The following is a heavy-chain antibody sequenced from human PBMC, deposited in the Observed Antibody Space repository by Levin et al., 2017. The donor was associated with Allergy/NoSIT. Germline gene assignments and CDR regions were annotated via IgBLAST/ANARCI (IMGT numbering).Heavy chain of an antibody. CDR1: GYTFTSYY. D-gene: IGHD4-17*01. J-gene: IGHJ5*02. V-gene: IGHV1-46*03. Sequence: GGSLRLSCKASGYTFTSYYMHWVRQAPGQGLEWMGIINPSGGSTSYAQKFQGRVTMTRDTSTSTVYMELSSLRSEDTAVYYCAREGSDYGEINWFDPWGQGTLVTVSS. CDR3: AREGSDYGEINWFDP. CDR2: INPSGGST.